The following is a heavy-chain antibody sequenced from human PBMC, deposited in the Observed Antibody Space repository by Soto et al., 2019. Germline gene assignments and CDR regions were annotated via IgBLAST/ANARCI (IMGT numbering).Heavy chain of an antibody. CDR1: GFTFSVSA. Sequence: EVQLVESGGGLVQPGGSLKLSCAASGFTFSVSAMHWVRQASGKGLEWVGRIRSKANSYATTYAASVKGRFTISRDDSKEKGYLQKNSLKTEDTAVYYCTGYSTGFGHLGQGTLVTVSS. CDR3: TGYSTGFGH. J-gene: IGHJ4*02. V-gene: IGHV3-73*02. D-gene: IGHD3-22*01. CDR2: IRSKANSYAT.